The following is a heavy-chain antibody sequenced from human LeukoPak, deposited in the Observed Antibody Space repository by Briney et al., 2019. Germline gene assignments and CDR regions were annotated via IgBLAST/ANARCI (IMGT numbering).Heavy chain of an antibody. CDR1: EFDFSSHA. CDR3: ANEIRPNDY. CDR2: ISISGSKT. V-gene: IGHV3-23*01. D-gene: IGHD4-17*01. Sequence: GGSLRLSCAASEFDFSSHAMTWVRQAPGKGLEWVSAISISGSKTYYADSVKGRFTIFRDNSKNTLYLQMNSLRAEDTAVYYCANEIRPNDYWGQGTQVTVSS. J-gene: IGHJ4*02.